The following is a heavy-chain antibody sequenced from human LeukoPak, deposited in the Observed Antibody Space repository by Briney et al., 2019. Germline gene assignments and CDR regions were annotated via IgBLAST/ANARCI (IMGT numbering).Heavy chain of an antibody. V-gene: IGHV1-46*01. CDR2: INPSGGST. D-gene: IGHD2-15*01. CDR1: GYTFTSYY. Sequence: ASVKVSCKASGYTFTSYYMHWVRQAPGQGLEWMGIINPSGGSTSYAQKFQGRVTMTRDMSTSTVYMELSSLRSEDTAVYYCARELGYCSGGSCYSFDYWGQGTLVTVSS. J-gene: IGHJ4*02. CDR3: ARELGYCSGGSCYSFDY.